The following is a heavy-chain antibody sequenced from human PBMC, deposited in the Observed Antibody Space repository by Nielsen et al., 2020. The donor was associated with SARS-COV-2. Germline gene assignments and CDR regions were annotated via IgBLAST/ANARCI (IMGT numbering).Heavy chain of an antibody. CDR3: ARVYCSGGSCYPRHLSRYNWFDP. D-gene: IGHD2-15*01. Sequence: WVRQAPGQGLEWMGIINPSGGSTSYAQKFQGRVTMTRDTSTSTVYMELSSLRSEDTAVYYCARVYCSGGSCYPRHLSRYNWFDPWGQGTLVTVSS. J-gene: IGHJ5*02. CDR2: INPSGGST. V-gene: IGHV1-46*01.